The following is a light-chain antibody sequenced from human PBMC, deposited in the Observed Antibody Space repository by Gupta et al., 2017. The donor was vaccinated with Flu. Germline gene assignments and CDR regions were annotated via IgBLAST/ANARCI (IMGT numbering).Light chain of an antibody. J-gene: IGLJ3*02. CDR1: RSDVGSNL. CDR2: DND. Sequence: KVTISCSGGRSDVGSNLVSWYQHLPGAAPKLLIYDNDKRPSGIPHRFSGSKSGTSATLDITGLQTGDEADYYCGTWDTILSGVVFGGGTKLTVL. CDR3: GTWDTILSGVV. V-gene: IGLV1-51*01.